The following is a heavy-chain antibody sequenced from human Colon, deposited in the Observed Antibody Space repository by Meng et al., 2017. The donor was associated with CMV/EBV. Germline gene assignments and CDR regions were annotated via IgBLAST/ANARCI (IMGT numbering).Heavy chain of an antibody. Sequence: GESLKISCAASGFSISSNYMTWVRQAAGKGLEWVADTYGGGTTHYADSVRGRFSISIDNSKNTLYLQMNNLRLEDTAVYYCARDRPSMVREIIRYHSMDVWGQGTTVTVSS. J-gene: IGHJ6*02. CDR1: GFSISSNY. D-gene: IGHD3-10*01. V-gene: IGHV3-66*02. CDR3: ARDRPSMVREIIRYHSMDV. CDR2: TYGGGTT.